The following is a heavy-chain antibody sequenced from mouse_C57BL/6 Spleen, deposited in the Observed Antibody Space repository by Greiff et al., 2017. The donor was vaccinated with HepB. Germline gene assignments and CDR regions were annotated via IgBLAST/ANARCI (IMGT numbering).Heavy chain of an antibody. D-gene: IGHD1-1*01. CDR1: GYAFSSYW. CDR3: ARTSSPYYVDY. CDR2: IYPGDGDT. J-gene: IGHJ2*01. V-gene: IGHV1-80*01. Sequence: VQLQQSGAELVKPGASVKISCKASGYAFSSYWMNWVKQRPGKGLEWIGQIYPGDGDTNYNGKFKGKATLTADTSSSTAYMQLSSLTSDASAVYVCARTSSPYYVDYWGQGTTLTVSS.